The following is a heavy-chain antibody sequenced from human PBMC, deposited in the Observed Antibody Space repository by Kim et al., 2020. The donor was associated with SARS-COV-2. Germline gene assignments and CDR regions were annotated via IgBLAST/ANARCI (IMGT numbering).Heavy chain of an antibody. Sequence: ASVKVSCKASGYTFTSYAMHWVRQAPGQRLEWMGWINAGNGNTKYSQKFQGRVTITRDTSASTAYMELSSLRSEDTAVYYCARVYRSSTSCYTSSSRYYYGMDVWGQGTTVTVSS. CDR1: GYTFTSYA. CDR3: ARVYRSSTSCYTSSSRYYYGMDV. CDR2: INAGNGNT. J-gene: IGHJ6*02. V-gene: IGHV1-3*01. D-gene: IGHD2-2*02.